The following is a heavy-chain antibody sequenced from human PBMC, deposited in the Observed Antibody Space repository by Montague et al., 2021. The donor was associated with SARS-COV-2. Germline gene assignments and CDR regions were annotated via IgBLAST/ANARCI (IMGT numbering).Heavy chain of an antibody. V-gene: IGHV4-61*01. J-gene: IGHJ4*02. Sequence: SETLSLTCTVSGASVASGNFYWSWIRQPPGKGLEWIGYMYYTGHTNYNPSLESRVTMPVDPSKNQFSLTVTSVTAADTAVYYCARSHANVPSRPGFDSWGQGALVTVSS. CDR1: GASVASGNFY. CDR3: ARSHANVPSRPGFDS. D-gene: IGHD2-2*01. CDR2: MYYTGHT.